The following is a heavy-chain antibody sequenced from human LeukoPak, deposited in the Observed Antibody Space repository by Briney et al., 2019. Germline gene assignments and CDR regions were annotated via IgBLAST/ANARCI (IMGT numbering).Heavy chain of an antibody. J-gene: IGHJ4*02. D-gene: IGHD1-26*01. CDR3: ARDLLPIVGAYYFDC. V-gene: IGHV4-39*07. Sequence: SETPSLTCTVSGGSISSSSYYWGWIRQPPGKGLEWIGSIYYSGSTYYNPSLKSRVTISVDTSKNQFSLKLSSVTAADTAVYYCARDLLPIVGAYYFDCWGQGTLVTVSS. CDR1: GGSISSSSYY. CDR2: IYYSGST.